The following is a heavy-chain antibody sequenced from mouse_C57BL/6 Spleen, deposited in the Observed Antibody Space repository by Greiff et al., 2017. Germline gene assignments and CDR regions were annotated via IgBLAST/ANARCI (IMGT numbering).Heavy chain of an antibody. CDR1: GFTFSSYA. D-gene: IGHD3-3*01. J-gene: IGHJ4*01. CDR2: ISSGGDYI. CDR3: TREGLWSGAMDY. V-gene: IGHV5-9-1*02. Sequence: EVKLVESGEGLVKPGGSLKLSCAASGFTFSSYAMSWVRQTPEKRLAWVAYISSGGDYIYYADTVKGRFTISRDNARNTLYLQMSSLKSEDTAMYYCTREGLWSGAMDYWGQGTSVTVSS.